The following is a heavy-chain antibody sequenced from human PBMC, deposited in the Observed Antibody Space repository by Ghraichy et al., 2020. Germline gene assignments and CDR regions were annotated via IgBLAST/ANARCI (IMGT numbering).Heavy chain of an antibody. CDR3: ARYRTGGGYCRGGTCYQGWVYFYY. V-gene: IGHV4-59*01. CDR2: IYYSGRT. CDR1: GGSISSYY. D-gene: IGHD2-15*01. Sequence: SETLSLTCTVSGGSISSYYWSWIRKPQGKGLEWIGYIYYSGRTNDNHTLKSRVTISVDTSTNQFSLKMSSVTAADTAVYYCARYRTGGGYCRGGTCYQGWVYFYYWGQGTLVTVSS. J-gene: IGHJ4*02.